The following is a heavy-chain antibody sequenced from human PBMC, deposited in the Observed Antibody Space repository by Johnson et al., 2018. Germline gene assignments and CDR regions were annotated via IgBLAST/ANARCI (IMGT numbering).Heavy chain of an antibody. D-gene: IGHD5-24*01. CDR3: ASRRRDGYDRALQYYGLDV. V-gene: IGHV1-69*01. J-gene: IGHJ6*02. CDR2: LIPVFGAA. Sequence: QVQLVESGAEVEKPGSSVMVSCKASGGTFSTYSINWVRQAPGQGLEYMGELIPVFGAASYAPRFQGRVTLTADDFTTTAYMYLNSLTSEETAIYYCASRRRDGYDRALQYYGLDVWGQGTKVTVSS. CDR1: GGTFSTYS.